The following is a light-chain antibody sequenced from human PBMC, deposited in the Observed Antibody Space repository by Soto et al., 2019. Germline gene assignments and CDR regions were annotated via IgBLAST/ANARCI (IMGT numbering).Light chain of an antibody. Sequence: DIQMTQSPSTLSASVGDRVTITFQASQSISSWLALYQQKPGKAPKLLIYDASSLESGVPSRFSGSGSGTEFPHTIRSLQPDDCATFFFKQYDPYPCTFFHGTK. V-gene: IGKV1-5*01. CDR2: DAS. CDR3: KQYDPYPCT. J-gene: IGKJ1*01. CDR1: QSISSW.